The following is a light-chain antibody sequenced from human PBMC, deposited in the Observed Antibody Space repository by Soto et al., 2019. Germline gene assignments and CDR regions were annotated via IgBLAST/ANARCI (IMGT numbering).Light chain of an antibody. J-gene: IGLJ2*01. V-gene: IGLV2-14*01. Sequence: QSALTQPASVSGSPGQSITISCTGTSSDVGGYNYVSWYQQHPGKAPKLMIYDVSNRPSGVSNRVSGSKSGNTASLTISGLQAEDDADDYCSSYTSSSLVVFGGGTKLTVL. CDR2: DVS. CDR1: SSDVGGYNY. CDR3: SSYTSSSLVV.